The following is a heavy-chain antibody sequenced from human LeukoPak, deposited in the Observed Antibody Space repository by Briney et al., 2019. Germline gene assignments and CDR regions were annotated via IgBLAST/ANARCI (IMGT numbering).Heavy chain of an antibody. CDR3: ARVKSTVVLMVYAIGNSYWYFDL. V-gene: IGHV3-11*01. CDR1: GFTFNDYY. D-gene: IGHD2-8*01. CDR2: ISSSGNKI. J-gene: IGHJ2*01. Sequence: PGGPLRLSCAASGFTFNDYYTSWIRQAPGKGLEGVSYISSSGNKIYYADSVKGRFTISRDNAKNSLYLQMNSLRAEDTAVYYCARVKSTVVLMVYAIGNSYWYFDLWGRGTLVTVSS.